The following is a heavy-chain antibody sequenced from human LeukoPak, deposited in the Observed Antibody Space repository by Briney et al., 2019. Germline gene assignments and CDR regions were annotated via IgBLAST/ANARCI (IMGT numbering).Heavy chain of an antibody. Sequence: SQTLSLTCTVSGDSIYSGGFYWSWVRQHPGKGLEWIGHIYYSGSTYYNPSLKSRVTISVDASKNQFSLKLSSVTAADTAVYYCARVESSSLSSGFGYWGQGTLVTVSS. CDR3: ARVESSSLSSGFGY. J-gene: IGHJ4*02. D-gene: IGHD6-6*01. V-gene: IGHV4-31*03. CDR1: GDSIYSGGFY. CDR2: IYYSGST.